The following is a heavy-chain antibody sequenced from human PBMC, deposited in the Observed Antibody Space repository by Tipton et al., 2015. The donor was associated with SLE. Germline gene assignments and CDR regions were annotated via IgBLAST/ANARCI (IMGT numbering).Heavy chain of an antibody. D-gene: IGHD3-3*01. V-gene: IGHV4-59*01. CDR2: IYYSGST. CDR1: GGSISSYY. J-gene: IGHJ6*03. CDR3: ARDYRFLEWPSYMDV. Sequence: TLSLTCTVSGGSISSYYWSWIRQPPGKGLEWIGYIYYSGSTNYNPSLKSRVTISVDTSKNQFSLKLSSVTAADTAVYYCARDYRFLEWPSYMDVWGKGTTVTVSS.